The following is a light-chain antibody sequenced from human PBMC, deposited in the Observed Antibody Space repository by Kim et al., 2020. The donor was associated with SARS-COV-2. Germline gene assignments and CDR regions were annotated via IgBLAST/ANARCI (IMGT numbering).Light chain of an antibody. CDR2: AAS. CDR1: QGISSY. J-gene: IGKJ2*01. V-gene: IGKV1-9*01. CDR3: QQLNSYPQDT. Sequence: DIQLTQSPSFLSASVGDRVTITCRASQGISSYLAWYQQKPGKAPKLLIYAASTLQSGVPSRFSGSGSGTEFTLTISSLQPEDFATYYCQQLNSYPQDTFGQGTKLEI.